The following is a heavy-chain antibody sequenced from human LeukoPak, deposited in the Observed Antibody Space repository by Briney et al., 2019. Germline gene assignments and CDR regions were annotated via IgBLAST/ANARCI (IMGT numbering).Heavy chain of an antibody. CDR1: GYTFTSYY. CDR2: INPSGGST. J-gene: IGHJ4*02. Sequence: ASVKVSCKASGYTFTSYYMHWVRQAPGQGLEWIGIINPSGGSTSYAQKFQGRVTMTRDTSTTTVYMELSSLRSEDTAVYYCARDIVVIPAANGIDYWGQGALVTVSS. CDR3: ARDIVVIPAANGIDY. D-gene: IGHD2-2*01. V-gene: IGHV1-46*01.